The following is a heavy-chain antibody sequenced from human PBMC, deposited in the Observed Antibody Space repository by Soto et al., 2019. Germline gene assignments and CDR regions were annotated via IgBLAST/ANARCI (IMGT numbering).Heavy chain of an antibody. V-gene: IGHV3-30*18. J-gene: IGHJ3*02. CDR2: VSYRGTNK. CDR1: GFTFSNYG. CDR3: AKDGWMYTIRGDAFKI. Sequence: QVQLVESGGAVVQPGRSLRLSCVASGFTFSNYGMHWVRQAPGKGLEWVAFVSYRGTNKYHADSVKGRFTISRDDSRNTVYLQMNSLRAEDTAVYFCAKDGWMYTIRGDAFKIWGQGTGVTVSS. D-gene: IGHD1-1*01.